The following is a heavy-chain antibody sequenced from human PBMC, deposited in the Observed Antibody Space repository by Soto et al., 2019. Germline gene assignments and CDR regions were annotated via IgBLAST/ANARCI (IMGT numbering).Heavy chain of an antibody. V-gene: IGHV3-23*01. J-gene: IGHJ4*02. CDR2: ISGGGGSK. CDR3: ASEGTTIWPGYFDY. CDR1: GFTFSSYA. Sequence: PGGSLRLSCAASGFTFSSYAMSWVRQAPGKGLEWVAAISGGGGSKYYADSVKGRFTISRDNSKNTLYLQMNSLRAEDTAVYYCASEGTTIWPGYFDYWGQGTLVTVSS. D-gene: IGHD1-7*01.